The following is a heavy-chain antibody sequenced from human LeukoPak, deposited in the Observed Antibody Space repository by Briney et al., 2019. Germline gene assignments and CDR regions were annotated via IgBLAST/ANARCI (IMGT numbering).Heavy chain of an antibody. J-gene: IGHJ5*02. CDR3: AKGKAPGAVDWFDP. CDR2: IAGTGET. CDR1: GFTFSKFC. D-gene: IGHD2-8*02. Sequence: GGSLRLSCAASGFTFSKFCMMWVRQAPGKGLEWVSSIAGTGETYYADSVKGRFTVSRDNSKSTLYSQINSLTAEDTALYYCAKGKAPGAVDWFDPWGQGTLVTVSS. V-gene: IGHV3-23*01.